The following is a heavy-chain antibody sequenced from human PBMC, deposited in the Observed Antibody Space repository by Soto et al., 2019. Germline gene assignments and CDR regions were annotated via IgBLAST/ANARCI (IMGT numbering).Heavy chain of an antibody. J-gene: IGHJ5*02. CDR3: ARDPDCSGGSCSRGGRNWFDP. V-gene: IGHV1-69*08. Sequence: QVQLVQSGAEVKKPGSSVKVSCKASGGTFSSYTISWVRQAPGQGLEWMGRIIPILGIANYAQKFQGRVTITADKSTSTAYMELSSLRSEDTAVYYCARDPDCSGGSCSRGGRNWFDPWGQGTLVTVSS. CDR1: GGTFSSYT. CDR2: IIPILGIA. D-gene: IGHD2-15*01.